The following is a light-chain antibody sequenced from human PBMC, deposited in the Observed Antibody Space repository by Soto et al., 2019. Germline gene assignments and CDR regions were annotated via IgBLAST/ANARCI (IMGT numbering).Light chain of an antibody. CDR1: QTVSDNY. CDR2: GAS. V-gene: IGKV3-20*01. Sequence: EIVLTQSPGTLSLSPGERATLSCRASQTVSDNYLAWYQQKPGQAPRLLIYGASNRATAIPDRFSGGGFGTDFTLTISRLEPEDFAVYFCQQYSSSPVTFAQGTKVEIK. J-gene: IGKJ1*01. CDR3: QQYSSSPVT.